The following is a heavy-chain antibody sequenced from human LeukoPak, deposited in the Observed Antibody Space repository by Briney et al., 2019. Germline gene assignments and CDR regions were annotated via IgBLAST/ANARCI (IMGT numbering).Heavy chain of an antibody. J-gene: IGHJ4*02. V-gene: IGHV3-11*01. CDR1: GFTSSDYY. CDR2: ISSSGSTI. CDR3: ARADIVVVPASDY. Sequence: GGSLRLSCAASGFTSSDYYMSWIRRAPGKELEWVSYISSSGSTIYYADSVKGRFTISRDNAKNSLYLQMNSLRAEDTAVYYCARADIVVVPASDYWGQGTLVTVSS. D-gene: IGHD2-2*01.